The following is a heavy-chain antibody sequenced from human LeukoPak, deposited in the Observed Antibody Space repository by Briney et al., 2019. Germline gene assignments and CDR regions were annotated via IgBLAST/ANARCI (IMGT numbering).Heavy chain of an antibody. CDR1: GYTFTSYD. V-gene: IGHV1-8*01. J-gene: IGHJ6*02. D-gene: IGHD2-21*01. Sequence: ASVKVSCKASGYTFTSYDINWVRQATGQGLEWMGWMNPNSGNTGYAQKFQGRVTMTRNTSISTAYMELSSLRSEDTAVYYCAGRHNYYYYYGMDVWGQGTTVTVSS. CDR3: AGRHNYYYYYGMDV. CDR2: MNPNSGNT.